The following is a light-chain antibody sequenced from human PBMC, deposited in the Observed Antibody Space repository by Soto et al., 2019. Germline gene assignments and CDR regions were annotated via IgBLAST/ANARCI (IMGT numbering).Light chain of an antibody. CDR2: EVT. CDR3: SSYASNTILFV. Sequence: QFVLAQPPSAPGSPGQSVTISCTGTNIDVGGYNYVAWYQQHPGTAPKVIIYEVTKRPSGVPDRFIGSKSGNTASLTISGLQAEDEADYFCSSYASNTILFVFGTGTKVTVL. J-gene: IGLJ1*01. CDR1: NIDVGGYNY. V-gene: IGLV2-8*01.